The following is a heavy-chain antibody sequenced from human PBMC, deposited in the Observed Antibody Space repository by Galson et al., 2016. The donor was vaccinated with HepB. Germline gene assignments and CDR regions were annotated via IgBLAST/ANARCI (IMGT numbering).Heavy chain of an antibody. CDR3: ARLRFSSSWYKDY. V-gene: IGHV3-7*01. D-gene: IGHD6-13*01. Sequence: SLRLSCAASGFIFRSYWMSWVRQAPGKGLEWVANINQDGSEKYYVDSVKGRFTISRDNAKNSLFLQLNSLRAEDTAVYYCARLRFSSSWYKDYWGQGTLVTVSS. J-gene: IGHJ4*02. CDR1: GFIFRSYW. CDR2: INQDGSEK.